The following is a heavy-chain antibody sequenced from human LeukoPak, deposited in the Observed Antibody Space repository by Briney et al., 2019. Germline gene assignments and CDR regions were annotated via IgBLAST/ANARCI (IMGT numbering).Heavy chain of an antibody. V-gene: IGHV3-11*05. Sequence: PGGSLRLSCAASGFTFSDYYMSWIRQAPGKGREWVSYISGSSSNTKYADSVKGRFTISRDNAKNALYLQMNSLRAEDTAVYYCARDSAHIVVVPVVIPPGLDNWFDPWGQGTLVTVSS. D-gene: IGHD2-2*01. J-gene: IGHJ5*02. CDR1: GFTFSDYY. CDR3: ARDSAHIVVVPVVIPPGLDNWFDP. CDR2: ISGSSSNT.